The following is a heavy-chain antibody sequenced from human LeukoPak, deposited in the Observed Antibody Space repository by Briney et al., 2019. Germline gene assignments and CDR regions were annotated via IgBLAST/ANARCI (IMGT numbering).Heavy chain of an antibody. CDR3: ARVDGSGSYYPYYFDY. CDR1: GYTFTSYG. V-gene: IGHV1-18*04. CDR2: ISAYNGNT. Sequence: ASVNVSCKASGYTFTSYGISWVRQAPGQGLEWMGWISAYNGNTNYAQKLQGRVTMTTDTSTSTAYMELRSLRSDDTAVYYCARVDGSGSYYPYYFDYWGQGTLVTVSS. D-gene: IGHD3-10*01. J-gene: IGHJ4*02.